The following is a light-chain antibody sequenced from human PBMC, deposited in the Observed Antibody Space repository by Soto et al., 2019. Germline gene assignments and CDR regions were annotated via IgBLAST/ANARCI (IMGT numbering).Light chain of an antibody. Sequence: QSVLTQPPSVSGAPGQRVTISCTGCSSNIGAGYDVYWYQQLPGTAPKLLIYGNSNRPSGVPDRFSGSKSGTSASLAITGLQAEDEADYYCQSYDSSLSGSYVFGTGTKVTVL. CDR1: SSNIGAGYD. CDR2: GNS. J-gene: IGLJ1*01. CDR3: QSYDSSLSGSYV. V-gene: IGLV1-40*01.